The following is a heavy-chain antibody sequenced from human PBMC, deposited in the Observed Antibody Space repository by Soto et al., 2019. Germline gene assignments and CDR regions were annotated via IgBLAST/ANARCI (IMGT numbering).Heavy chain of an antibody. V-gene: IGHV5-51*01. D-gene: IGHD5-12*01. CDR3: ARHLISGYDFGYYYYYMDV. Sequence: GESLKISCKGSGYSFTSYWIGWVRQMPGKGLEWMGIIYPGDSDTRYSPSFQGQVTISVDKSISTAYLQWSSLKASDTAMYYCARHLISGYDFGYYYYYMDVWGKGTTVTVSS. CDR1: GYSFTSYW. J-gene: IGHJ6*03. CDR2: IYPGDSDT.